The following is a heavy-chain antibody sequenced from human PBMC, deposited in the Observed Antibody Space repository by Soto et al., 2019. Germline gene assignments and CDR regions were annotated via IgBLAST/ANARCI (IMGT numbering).Heavy chain of an antibody. V-gene: IGHV3-30-3*01. J-gene: IGHJ4*02. Sequence: PAGSLRLSCAASGFTFSSYAMHWVRQAPGKGLEWVAVISYDGSNKYYADSVKGRFTISRDNSKNTLYLQMNSLRVEDTAVYYCARALGDYGDCWGQGTLVTVSS. CDR3: ARALGDYGDC. CDR1: GFTFSSYA. D-gene: IGHD4-17*01. CDR2: ISYDGSNK.